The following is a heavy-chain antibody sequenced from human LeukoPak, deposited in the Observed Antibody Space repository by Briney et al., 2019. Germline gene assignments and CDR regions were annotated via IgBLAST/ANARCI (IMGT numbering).Heavy chain of an antibody. V-gene: IGHV3-23*01. D-gene: IGHD1-26*01. CDR2: ISGTGGKT. CDR1: GFTFSNYA. J-gene: IGHJ4*02. CDR3: AKDVGRVGAPDY. Sequence: GGSLRLSCAASGFTFSNYAMSWVRQAPGKGLEWVSAISGTGGKTYYADSVKGRFTISRDNSKNTLYLQMNSLRAEDSAVYYCAKDVGRVGAPDYWGQGTLVTVSS.